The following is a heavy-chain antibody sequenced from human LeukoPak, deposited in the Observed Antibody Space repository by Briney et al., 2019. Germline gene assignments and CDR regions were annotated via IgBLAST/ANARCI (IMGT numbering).Heavy chain of an antibody. CDR2: VSYSGST. CDR1: RGSLSNYY. V-gene: IGHV4-59*01. J-gene: IGHJ3*02. D-gene: IGHD3-10*01. Sequence: SETLSLTCTVSRGSLSNYYWSWIRQPPGKGLEWIGYVSYSGSTNYNPSIKSRVTISLDTTKTQFSLILSSVTAADTAVYYCAAEGDYYDSGTFYKTFDIWGRGTMVTVSS. CDR3: AAEGDYYDSGTFYKTFDI.